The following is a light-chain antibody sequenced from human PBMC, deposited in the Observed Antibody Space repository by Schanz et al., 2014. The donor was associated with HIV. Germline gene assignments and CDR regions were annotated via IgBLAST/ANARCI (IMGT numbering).Light chain of an antibody. CDR3: GSCSPTNTCT. J-gene: IGLJ3*02. Sequence: QSALTQPRSVSGSPGQSVAISCTGTRSDVGGYDHVSWYQQHPGKAPKLMIYGVTKRPSGVPDRFSGSKSGNTASLTISGLQAEDEADYYCGSCSPTNTCTFGGGTKLTVL. CDR2: GVT. V-gene: IGLV2-11*01. CDR1: RSDVGGYDH.